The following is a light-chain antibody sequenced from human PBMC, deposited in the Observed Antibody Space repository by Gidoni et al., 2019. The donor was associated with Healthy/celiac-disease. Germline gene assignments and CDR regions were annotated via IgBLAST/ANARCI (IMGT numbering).Light chain of an antibody. Sequence: EIVLTQSPDPLSLSPGERATLSCRASQSVSSSYLAWYQHKPGQAPRLLIYGASSRATGIPDRFSGSGSGTDFTLTISRLEPADFAVYYCQQYGSSPITFGQGTRLEI. CDR2: GAS. V-gene: IGKV3-20*01. J-gene: IGKJ5*01. CDR3: QQYGSSPIT. CDR1: QSVSSSY.